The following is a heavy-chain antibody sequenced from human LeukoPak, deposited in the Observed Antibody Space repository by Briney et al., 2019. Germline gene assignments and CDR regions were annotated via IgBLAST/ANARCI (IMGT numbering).Heavy chain of an antibody. CDR2: ISPSGDIT. Sequence: GGSLRLSCAASGFTFSIHGMNWVRQAPGKGLEWVSGISPSGDITYYADSVRGRFTISRDNSENTVDLQMNSLRAEDTAIYYCAKDGAWGRYQHWGQGTLVTVSS. V-gene: IGHV3-23*01. CDR3: AKDGAWGRYQH. D-gene: IGHD3-16*01. CDR1: GFTFSIHG. J-gene: IGHJ1*01.